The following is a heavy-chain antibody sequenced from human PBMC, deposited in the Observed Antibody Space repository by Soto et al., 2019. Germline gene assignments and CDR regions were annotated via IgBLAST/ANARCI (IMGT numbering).Heavy chain of an antibody. CDR1: GGSISSSSYY. V-gene: IGHV4-39*01. J-gene: IGHJ4*02. CDR3: ARGRGKMGAMLLGELLFVRYYFDY. D-gene: IGHD3-10*02. CDR2: IYYSGST. Sequence: SETLSLTCTVSGGSISSSSYYWGWIRQPPGKGLEWIGSIYYSGSTYYNPSLKSRVTISVDTSKNQSSLKLGSVTAADTAVYYCARGRGKMGAMLLGELLFVRYYFDYWGQGTLVTVSS.